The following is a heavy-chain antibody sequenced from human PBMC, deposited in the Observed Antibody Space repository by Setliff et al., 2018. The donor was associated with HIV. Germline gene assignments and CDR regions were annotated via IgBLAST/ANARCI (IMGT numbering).Heavy chain of an antibody. J-gene: IGHJ6*03. Sequence: SETLSLTCTVSGTSISSSSRHWAWIRQPPGKGLEYIGNIYYTGSTHHNPSLESRVATSVDTSKNQFSLKLSSVTAADTAVYYCARIVRWELVAASTFFYYYMDVWGKGTTVTVSS. CDR2: IYYTGST. CDR3: ARIVRWELVAASTFFYYYMDV. D-gene: IGHD1-26*01. V-gene: IGHV4-39*01. CDR1: GTSISSSSRH.